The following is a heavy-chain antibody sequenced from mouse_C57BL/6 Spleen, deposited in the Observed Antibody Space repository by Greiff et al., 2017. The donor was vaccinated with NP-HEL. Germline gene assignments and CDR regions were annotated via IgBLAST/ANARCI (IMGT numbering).Heavy chain of an antibody. J-gene: IGHJ1*03. CDR1: GYTFTDYY. CDR3: AREDGGYFDV. Sequence: VQLQQSGPVLVKPGASVKISCKASGYTFTDYYMNWVKQSHGKSLEWIGVINPYNGGTSYNQKFKGKATLTVDKSSSTAYMELNSLTSEDSAVYDCAREDGGYFDVWGTGTTVTVSS. CDR2: INPYNGGT. V-gene: IGHV1-19*01.